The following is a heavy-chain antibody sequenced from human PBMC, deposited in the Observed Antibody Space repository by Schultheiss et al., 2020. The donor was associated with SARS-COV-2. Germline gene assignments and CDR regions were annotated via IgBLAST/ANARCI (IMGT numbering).Heavy chain of an antibody. V-gene: IGHV3-30-3*01. CDR2: ISYDGSNK. J-gene: IGHJ5*02. CDR1: GFTFSSYA. CDR3: ARDEGWSGYYDNWFDP. D-gene: IGHD3-3*01. Sequence: GESLKISCAASGFTFSSYAMHWVRQAPGKGLEWVAVISYDGSNKYYADSVKGRFTISRDNSKNTLYLQMNSLRAEDTAVYYCARDEGWSGYYDNWFDPWGQGTLVTVSS.